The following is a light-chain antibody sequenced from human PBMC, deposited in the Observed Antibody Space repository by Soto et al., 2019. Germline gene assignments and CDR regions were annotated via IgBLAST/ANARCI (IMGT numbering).Light chain of an antibody. J-gene: IGKJ1*01. Sequence: EIVLTQSPGTLSLSPGERATLSCRASQSVSSSYLSWYQQKPGQAPRLVIYGASTRATGIAARFSGSGSGTDFTLTISSLQPEDFATYYCQQSYSTPPTFGQGTKVDIK. V-gene: IGKV3-20*01. CDR2: GAS. CDR3: QQSYSTPPT. CDR1: QSVSSSY.